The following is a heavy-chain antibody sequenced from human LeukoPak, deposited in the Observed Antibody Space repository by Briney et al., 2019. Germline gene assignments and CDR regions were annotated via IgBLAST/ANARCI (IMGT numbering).Heavy chain of an antibody. J-gene: IGHJ4*02. V-gene: IGHV1-8*03. CDR2: MNPNSGNT. Sequence: GASVKVSCKASGYTFTSYTMHWVRQATGQGLEWMGWMNPNSGNTGYAQKFQGRVTITRNTSISTAYMELSSLRSEDTAVYYCARVLDRGINSPGYWGQGTLVTVSS. CDR1: GYTFTSYT. D-gene: IGHD1-1*01. CDR3: ARVLDRGINSPGY.